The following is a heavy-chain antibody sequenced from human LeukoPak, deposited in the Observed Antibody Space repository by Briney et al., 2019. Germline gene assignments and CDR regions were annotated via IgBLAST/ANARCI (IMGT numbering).Heavy chain of an antibody. V-gene: IGHV5-10-1*01. Sequence: GESLRSSCKGSGYSFTSYWISWVRQMPGKGLEWMGRVDPSDSYTNYSPSFQGHVTISADKSISTAYLRWNSLKASDTAMYYCARGDILTGYYWVYWGQGTLVTVSS. J-gene: IGHJ4*02. CDR1: GYSFTSYW. D-gene: IGHD3-9*01. CDR3: ARGDILTGYYWVY. CDR2: VDPSDSYT.